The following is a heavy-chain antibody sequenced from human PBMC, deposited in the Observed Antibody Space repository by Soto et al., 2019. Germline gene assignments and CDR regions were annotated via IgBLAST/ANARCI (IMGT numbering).Heavy chain of an antibody. CDR2: ISYDGRNE. V-gene: IGHV3-30*18. J-gene: IGHJ6*02. D-gene: IGHD6-6*01. Sequence: QVQLVESGGGVVQPGRSLRLSCAASGFTFSHYGMHWVRQAPGKGMEWVAIISYDGRNEYYADSVKGRFTISRDNSKNTLYMQMNSLRAEATAVYYSAKNLVDWSNYYYYGMDVWCQGTTVTDSS. CDR1: GFTFSHYG. CDR3: AKNLVDWSNYYYYGMDV.